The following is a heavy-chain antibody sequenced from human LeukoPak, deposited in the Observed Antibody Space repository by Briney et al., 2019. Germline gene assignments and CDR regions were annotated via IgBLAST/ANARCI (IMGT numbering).Heavy chain of an antibody. D-gene: IGHD7-27*01. Sequence: TSETLSLTCTVSGGSISSGSYYWSWIRQPAGKGLEWIGRIYTSGSTNYNPSLKSRVTISVDTSKNQFSLKLSSVTAADTAVYYCARELTGDFMRGFDYWGQGTLVTVSS. V-gene: IGHV4-61*02. CDR3: ARELTGDFMRGFDY. CDR2: IYTSGST. J-gene: IGHJ4*02. CDR1: GGSISSGSYY.